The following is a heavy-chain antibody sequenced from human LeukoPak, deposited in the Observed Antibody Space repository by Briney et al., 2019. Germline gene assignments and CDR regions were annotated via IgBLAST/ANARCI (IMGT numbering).Heavy chain of an antibody. D-gene: IGHD3-16*01. V-gene: IGHV3-23*01. Sequence: PGGSLRLSCAASGFTFSKYAMTWVRQAPGKGLEWDSGITDSGVNTYYADSVEGRFTVSRDNFNRTLYLQMNRLRAEDTAVYYCAKRGGGVSNFDYWGQGTLVTVSS. CDR3: AKRGGGVSNFDY. CDR1: GFTFSKYA. J-gene: IGHJ4*02. CDR2: ITDSGVNT.